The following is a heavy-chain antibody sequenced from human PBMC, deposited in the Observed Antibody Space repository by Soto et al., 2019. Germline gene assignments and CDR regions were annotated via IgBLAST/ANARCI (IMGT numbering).Heavy chain of an antibody. CDR3: AKEMIASTLADFFDY. J-gene: IGHJ4*02. D-gene: IGHD2-21*01. Sequence: EVQLLESGGGLIQPGGSLRLSCEASGFTFSNYGMTWVRLAPGKGLEWVSTISGSGGRTFYADPAKGRFTISRDNSKNTLYLQMKSLRAEDTAVYYCAKEMIASTLADFFDYWGQGTLVTVSS. CDR2: ISGSGGRT. CDR1: GFTFSNYG. V-gene: IGHV3-23*01.